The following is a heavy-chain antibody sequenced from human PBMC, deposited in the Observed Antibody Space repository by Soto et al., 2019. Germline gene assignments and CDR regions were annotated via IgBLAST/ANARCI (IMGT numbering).Heavy chain of an antibody. Sequence: QVQLQQWGAGLLKPAETLSLTCDVYGGSFHSYYWTWIRQPPGKGLEWIGEINHSGSTHYNPSLMSRVTISVDTSEKEISLKLSTVTAADTAVYYCVAGGWSIDYWGQGTLVTVSS. D-gene: IGHD6-19*01. J-gene: IGHJ4*02. CDR1: GGSFHSYY. V-gene: IGHV4-34*01. CDR3: VAGGWSIDY. CDR2: INHSGST.